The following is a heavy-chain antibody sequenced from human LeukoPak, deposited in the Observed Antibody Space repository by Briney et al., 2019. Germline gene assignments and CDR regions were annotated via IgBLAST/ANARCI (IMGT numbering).Heavy chain of an antibody. CDR2: IYYSGST. Sequence: SETLSLTCTVSGGSISSYYWGWIRQPPGKGLEWIGSIYYSGSTYYNPSLTSRVTISVDTSKNQFSLKLSSVTAADTAVYYCARYQFSDSGSYFYPIDYWGQGTLVTVSS. D-gene: IGHD1-26*01. CDR3: ARYQFSDSGSYFYPIDY. V-gene: IGHV4-39*07. CDR1: GGSISSYY. J-gene: IGHJ4*02.